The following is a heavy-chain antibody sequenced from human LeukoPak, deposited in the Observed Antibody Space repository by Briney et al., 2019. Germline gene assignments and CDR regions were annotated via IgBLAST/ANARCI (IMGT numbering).Heavy chain of an antibody. CDR1: GYSFANYG. CDR3: ARDSLAGGNAFPDY. D-gene: IGHD4-23*01. CDR2: ISAYNGHT. V-gene: IGHV1-18*01. Sequence: ASVKVSCKASGYSFANYGICWVRQAPGRGLEWLGWISAYNGHTNYGQILQGRVTMTRVASTNTAYLELRSLRSDDTAVYYCARDSLAGGNAFPDYWGQGTLVTVSP. J-gene: IGHJ4*02.